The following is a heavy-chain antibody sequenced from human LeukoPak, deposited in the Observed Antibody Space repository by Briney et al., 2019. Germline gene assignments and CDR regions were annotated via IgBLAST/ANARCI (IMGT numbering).Heavy chain of an antibody. D-gene: IGHD6-13*01. V-gene: IGHV3-23*01. CDR1: GFTFSSYA. CDR2: ISGSGIST. Sequence: WGSLRLSCAASGFTFSSYAMNWVRQAPGKGLEWVSHISGSGISTYYADSVKGRFTFSRDNSKNTLYLQMYSLRAEDTAVYYCAKDRSIAAGDDAFDIWGQGTMVTVSS. CDR3: AKDRSIAAGDDAFDI. J-gene: IGHJ3*02.